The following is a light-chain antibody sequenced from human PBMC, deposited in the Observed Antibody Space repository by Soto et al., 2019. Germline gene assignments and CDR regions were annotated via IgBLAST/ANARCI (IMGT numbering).Light chain of an antibody. CDR1: QSVSSY. CDR3: PQRSKWPLT. V-gene: IGKV3-11*01. J-gene: IGKJ4*01. Sequence: IVLTQSPATLSLSPGERATLSCRASQSVSSYLAWYQQKPGQAPRLLIYDASNRATGIPARFSGSGSGTDFTLTISSLEPEDFAVYYCPQRSKWPLTFGGGTKVEIX. CDR2: DAS.